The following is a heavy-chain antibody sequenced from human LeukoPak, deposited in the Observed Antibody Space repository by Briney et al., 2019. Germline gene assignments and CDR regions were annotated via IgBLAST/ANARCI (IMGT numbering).Heavy chain of an antibody. D-gene: IGHD2-15*01. CDR3: ARTFKAVRIFDY. Sequence: SETLSLTCTVSGGSISSSSYYWGWIRQPPGKGLEWIGSIYYSGSTYYNPSLKSRVTISVDTSKNQFSLKLSSVTAADTAVYYCARTFKAVRIFDYWGQGTLVTVSS. J-gene: IGHJ4*02. CDR2: IYYSGST. CDR1: GGSISSSSYY. V-gene: IGHV4-39*07.